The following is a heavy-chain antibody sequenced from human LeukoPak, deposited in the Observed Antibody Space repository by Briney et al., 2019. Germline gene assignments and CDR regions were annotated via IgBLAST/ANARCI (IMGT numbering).Heavy chain of an antibody. D-gene: IGHD3-3*01. CDR1: GFTFRRYE. J-gene: IGHJ4*02. Sequence: GGSLILSCDYSGFTFRRYEMNWVRQAPGKGLEWIAYLRSSGSAFSYADSGQGRLTVARDNAENSVYLEKKSLRADDTAVYYCARSARLMKGVVEVTALDDWGQGTLVTVSS. CDR3: ARSARLMKGVVEVTALDD. CDR2: LRSSGSAF. V-gene: IGHV3-48*03.